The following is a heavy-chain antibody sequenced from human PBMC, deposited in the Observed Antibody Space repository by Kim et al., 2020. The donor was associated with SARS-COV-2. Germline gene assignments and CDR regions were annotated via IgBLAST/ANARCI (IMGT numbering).Heavy chain of an antibody. D-gene: IGHD2-2*01. J-gene: IGHJ3*02. CDR1: GGSISSSSYY. V-gene: IGHV4-39*01. Sequence: SETLSLTCTVSGGSISSSSYYWGWIRQPPGKGLEWIGSIYYSGSTYYNPSLKSRVTISVDTSKNQFSLKLSSVTAADTAVYYCARYCSSTSCYERAFDIWGQGTMVTVSS. CDR2: IYYSGST. CDR3: ARYCSSTSCYERAFDI.